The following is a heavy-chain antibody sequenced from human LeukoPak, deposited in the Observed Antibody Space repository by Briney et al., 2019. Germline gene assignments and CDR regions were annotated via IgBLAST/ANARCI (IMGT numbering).Heavy chain of an antibody. CDR1: GFTFSNYW. Sequence: GGSLRLSCAASGFTFSNYWMHWVRQAPGKGLVWVSRINSDGRSTNYADSVKGRFTISRDNAKNTLYLQMNSLRVEDTAVYYCARDLSGVTGYTYGRGIDYWGQGTLVTVSS. CDR2: INSDGRST. J-gene: IGHJ4*02. CDR3: ARDLSGVTGYTYGRGIDY. V-gene: IGHV3-74*01. D-gene: IGHD5-18*01.